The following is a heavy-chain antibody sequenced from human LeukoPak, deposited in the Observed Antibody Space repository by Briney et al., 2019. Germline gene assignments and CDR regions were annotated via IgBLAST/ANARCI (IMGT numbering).Heavy chain of an antibody. CDR1: GGSFSGYY. CDR3: ARGRGFGELLSFDY. Sequence: SETLSLTCAVYGGSFSGYYWSWIRQPPGKGLEWIGETNHSGSTNYNPSLKSRVAISVDTSKNQFSLKLSSVTAADTAVYYCARGRGFGELLSFDYWGQGTLVTVSS. J-gene: IGHJ4*02. CDR2: TNHSGST. V-gene: IGHV4-34*01. D-gene: IGHD3-10*01.